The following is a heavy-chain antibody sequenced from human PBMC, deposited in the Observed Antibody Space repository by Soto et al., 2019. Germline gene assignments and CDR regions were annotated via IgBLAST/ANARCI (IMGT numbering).Heavy chain of an antibody. J-gene: IGHJ4*01. CDR1: GDSVFINSAV. V-gene: IGHV6-1*01. CDR2: TYYWSKWYY. CDR3: ARGEQYSGRIFDY. D-gene: IGHD1-26*01. Sequence: PSQTLPLTCAIPGDSVFINSAVWSWVRQSQSRGLEWLGRTYYWSKWYYEYAVSVRGRITINPDTSKNQYSLQLNSVTPEDTAVYFCARGEQYSGRIFDYWGQGTLVTVSS.